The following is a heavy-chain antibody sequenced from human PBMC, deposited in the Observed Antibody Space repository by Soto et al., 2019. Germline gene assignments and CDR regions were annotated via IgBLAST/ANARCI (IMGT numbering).Heavy chain of an antibody. CDR3: ARIEYSSSSPPNWFDP. CDR1: GFTVSSNY. Sequence: EVQLVESGGSLVQPGGSLRLSCAASGFTVSSNYMSWVRQAPGKGLEWVSVIYSGGSTYYADSVKGRFTISRDNSKNTLYLQMNSLRAEDTAVYYCARIEYSSSSPPNWFDPWGQGTLVTVSS. J-gene: IGHJ5*02. V-gene: IGHV3-66*01. D-gene: IGHD6-6*01. CDR2: IYSGGST.